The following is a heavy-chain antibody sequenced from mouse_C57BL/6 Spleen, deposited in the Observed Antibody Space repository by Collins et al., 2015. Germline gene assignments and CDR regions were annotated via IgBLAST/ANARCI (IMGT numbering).Heavy chain of an antibody. D-gene: IGHD2-1*01. CDR3: ARSPIYYGNPWFAY. J-gene: IGHJ3*01. CDR2: ISYSGST. V-gene: IGHV3-2*02. Sequence: DVQLQESGPGLVKPSQSLSLTCTVTGYSITSDYAWNWIRQFPGNKLEWMGYISYSGSTSYSPSLKSRISITRDTSKNQFFLQLNSVTTEDTATYYCARSPIYYGNPWFAYWGQGTLVTVSA. CDR1: GYSITSDYA.